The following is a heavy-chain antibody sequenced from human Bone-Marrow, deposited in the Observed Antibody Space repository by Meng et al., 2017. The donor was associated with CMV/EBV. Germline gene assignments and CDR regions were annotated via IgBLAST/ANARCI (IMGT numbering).Heavy chain of an antibody. CDR1: GYTFTDFY. CDR2: LNPDTGAT. D-gene: IGHD6-19*01. J-gene: IGHJ4*02. V-gene: IGHV1-2*02. Sequence: ASVKVSCKASGYTFTDFYVHWVRQAPGQGLEWMGRLNPDTGATKYAQKSQGRVTLTRDTSSDTASMDLTRLTSDDTAVYYCVRGPQNGWYGEFDYWGQGKLVTGYS. CDR3: VRGPQNGWYGEFDY.